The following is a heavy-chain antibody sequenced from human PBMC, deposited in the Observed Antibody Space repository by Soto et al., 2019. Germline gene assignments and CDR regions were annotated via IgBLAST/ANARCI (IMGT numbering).Heavy chain of an antibody. CDR2: IIPIFGTA. D-gene: IGHD6-13*01. CDR3: ARWAAPYNWFDP. CDR1: GGTFSSYA. Sequence: ASVKVSCKASGGTFSSYAISWVRQAPGQGLEWMGGIIPIFGTANYAQKFQGRVTITADKSTSTAYMELSSLRSEDTAVCYCARWAAPYNWFDPWGQGTLVTVSS. J-gene: IGHJ5*02. V-gene: IGHV1-69*06.